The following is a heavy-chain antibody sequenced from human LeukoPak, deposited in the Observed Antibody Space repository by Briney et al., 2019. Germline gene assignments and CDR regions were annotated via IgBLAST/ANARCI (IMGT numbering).Heavy chain of an antibody. D-gene: IGHD1-26*01. CDR3: ARHTSGTYHTPLDH. CDR2: IYPGDSHT. Sequence: GESLKISCKGSGYSFTSYWIGWVRQMPGKGLEWMGVIYPGDSHTTYSPSFQGQVTISADKSISTAYLQWSSLKASDTAMYYCARHTSGTYHTPLDHWGQGTLVTVSS. CDR1: GYSFTSYW. J-gene: IGHJ4*02. V-gene: IGHV5-51*01.